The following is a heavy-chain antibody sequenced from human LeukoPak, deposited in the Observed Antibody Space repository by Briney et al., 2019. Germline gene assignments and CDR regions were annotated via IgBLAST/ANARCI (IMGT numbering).Heavy chain of an antibody. J-gene: IGHJ5*02. Sequence: PTKTLSLTCTVSGGSISSSSHYWGCIRQSPGKGLEWIGSVYHSGTTYYNPSLKSRVTISVDTSKNQFSLKLKSVTAADTAVYYCTTARGDSSGWYAWSDPWGQGTLVTVSS. CDR2: VYHSGTT. CDR3: TTARGDSSGWYAWSDP. D-gene: IGHD6-19*01. V-gene: IGHV4-39*07. CDR1: GGSISSSSHY.